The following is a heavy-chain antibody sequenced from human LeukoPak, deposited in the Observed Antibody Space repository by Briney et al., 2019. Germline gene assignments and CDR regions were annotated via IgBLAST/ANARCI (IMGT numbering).Heavy chain of an antibody. V-gene: IGHV3-49*04. CDR3: TSGRYYYYYMDV. CDR2: IRSKAYGGTT. Sequence: GGSLRLSCTASGFTFGDYAMSWVRQAPGKGLEWVGFIRSKAYGGTTEYAASVKGRFTISRDDSKSIAYLQMNSLKTEDTAVYYCTSGRYYYYYMDVWGKGTTVTISS. CDR1: GFTFGDYA. J-gene: IGHJ6*03.